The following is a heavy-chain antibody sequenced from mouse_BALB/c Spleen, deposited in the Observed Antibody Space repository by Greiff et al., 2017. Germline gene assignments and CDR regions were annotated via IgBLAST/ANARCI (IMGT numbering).Heavy chain of an antibody. CDR1: GFTFSDYG. V-gene: IGHV5-15*02. CDR2: ISNLAYSL. CDR3: SRDYYGGSLYFGY. J-gene: IGHJ2*01. Sequence: EVQLVESGGGLVQPGGSRKLSCAASGFTFSDYGMAWVRQAPGKGPEWVAFISNLAYSLYYADTVTGRFTISRENAKNTLYREMSSLRSVDTAMYCCSRDYYGGSLYFGYWGQGTTLTVSA. D-gene: IGHD1-1*01.